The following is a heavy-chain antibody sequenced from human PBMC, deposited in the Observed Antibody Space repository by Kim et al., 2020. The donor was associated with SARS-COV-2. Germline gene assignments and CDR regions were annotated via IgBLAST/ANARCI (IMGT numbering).Heavy chain of an antibody. CDR3: ARRDTLTGYYTP. D-gene: IGHD3-9*01. V-gene: IGHV4-59*13. J-gene: IGHJ5*02. CDR2: VYNSGSRGTT. Sequence: SETLSLTCSVSGGSITSDYWSWSRQSPGKGLEWIGYVYNSGSRGTTNYNPSIKSRVTVSVDMSKNQFSLELTSVTPADTAVYYCARRDTLTGYYTPWGQGTLVTVSS. CDR1: GGSITSDY.